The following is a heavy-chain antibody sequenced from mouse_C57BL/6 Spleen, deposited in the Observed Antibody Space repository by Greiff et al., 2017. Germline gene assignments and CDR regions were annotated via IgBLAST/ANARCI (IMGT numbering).Heavy chain of an antibody. Sequence: DVKLQESGPGLAKPSQTLSLTCSVTGYSITSDYWNWIRKFPGNKLEYMGYISYSGSTYYNPSLKSRISITRDTATNQYYLQLNSVSTEDTATYYWASREGNYGYFDYWGQGTTLTVSS. CDR1: GYSITSDY. CDR3: ASREGNYGYFDY. D-gene: IGHD2-1*01. CDR2: ISYSGST. V-gene: IGHV3-8*01. J-gene: IGHJ2*01.